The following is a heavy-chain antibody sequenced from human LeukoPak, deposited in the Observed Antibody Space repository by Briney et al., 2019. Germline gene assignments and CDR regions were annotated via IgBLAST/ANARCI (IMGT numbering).Heavy chain of an antibody. J-gene: IGHJ4*02. CDR2: INHSGST. V-gene: IGHV4-34*01. CDR3: ARGRRVTHFDY. CDR1: GGSFSGYY. Sequence: SETLSLTCAVSGGSFSGYYWSWIRQPPGKGLGWIGEINHSGSTNYNPSLKSRVTIPVDTSKNRFSLKLSSVTAADTAVYYCARGRRVTHFDYWGQGTLVTVSS. D-gene: IGHD2-21*02.